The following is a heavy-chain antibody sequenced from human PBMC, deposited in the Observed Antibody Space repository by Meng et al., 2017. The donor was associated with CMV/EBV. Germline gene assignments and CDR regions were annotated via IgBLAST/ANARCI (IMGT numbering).Heavy chain of an antibody. CDR1: GFTFSNAW. V-gene: IGHV3-15*01. D-gene: IGHD3-10*01. J-gene: IGHJ6*02. Sequence: GESLKISCAASGFTFSNAWMSWVRQAPGKGLEWVGRIKSKTDGGTTDYAAPVKGRFTISRDDSKNTLYLQMNSLKTEDTAVYYCTTGVVYYYYYGMDVWGQGTLVTVSS. CDR2: IKSKTDGGTT. CDR3: TTGVVYYYYYGMDV.